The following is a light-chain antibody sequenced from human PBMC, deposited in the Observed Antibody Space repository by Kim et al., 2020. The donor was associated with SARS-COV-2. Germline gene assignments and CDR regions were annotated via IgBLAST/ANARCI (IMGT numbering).Light chain of an antibody. CDR3: QQYYITPYT. CDR2: GAF. CDR1: QAIRNS. J-gene: IGKJ2*01. V-gene: IGKV1-NL1*01. Sequence: SASVGDRVTITCRASQAIRNSLAWYQQIPGKAPKLLLYGAFSLESGVPSRFSGSGSGTDYTLTISSLQPEDFATYYCQQYYITPYTFGQGTKLEIK.